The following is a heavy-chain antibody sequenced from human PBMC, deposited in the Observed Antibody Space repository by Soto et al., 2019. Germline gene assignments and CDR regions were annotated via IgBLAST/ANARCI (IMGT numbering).Heavy chain of an antibody. CDR3: ARGNHRWLQLWYFDL. Sequence: QVQLVQSGAEVKKPGSSVTVSCKASGGTFSSYTISWVRQAPGQGLEWMGGIIPIFGPANYAQKFQGRVTIPADQSASTAHMELSSLRSEATAVYYCARGNHRWLQLWYFDLWGRGTLVTVSS. J-gene: IGHJ2*01. V-gene: IGHV1-69*12. CDR2: IIPIFGPA. D-gene: IGHD5-12*01. CDR1: GGTFSSYT.